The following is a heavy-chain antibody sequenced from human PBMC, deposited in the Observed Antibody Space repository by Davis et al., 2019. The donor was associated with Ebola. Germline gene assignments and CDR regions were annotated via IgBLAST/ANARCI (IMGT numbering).Heavy chain of an antibody. V-gene: IGHV1-69*13. D-gene: IGHD3-10*01. Sequence: SVQVSCKASGGTFSSYAISWVRQAPGQGLEWMGGIIPIFGTANYAQKFQGRVTITADESTSTAYMELSSLGSADTAVYYCARGYGWFGELLYSAKDNWFDPWGQGTLVTVSS. J-gene: IGHJ5*02. CDR3: ARGYGWFGELLYSAKDNWFDP. CDR2: IIPIFGTA. CDR1: GGTFSSYA.